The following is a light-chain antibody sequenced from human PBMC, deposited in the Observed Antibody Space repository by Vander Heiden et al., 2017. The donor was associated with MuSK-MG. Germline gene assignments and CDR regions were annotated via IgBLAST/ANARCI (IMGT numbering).Light chain of an antibody. Sequence: QSVLTQPPSVSGAPGQRVTISCTGCSSNIGAGYDVRWYQQLPGTAPKLLIYGNSNRPSGVPDRFSGSKRGTSASLAITGLQAEDEADYYCQSYDSSLSGYVFGTGTKVTVL. J-gene: IGLJ1*01. CDR1: SSNIGAGYD. CDR3: QSYDSSLSGYV. CDR2: GNS. V-gene: IGLV1-40*01.